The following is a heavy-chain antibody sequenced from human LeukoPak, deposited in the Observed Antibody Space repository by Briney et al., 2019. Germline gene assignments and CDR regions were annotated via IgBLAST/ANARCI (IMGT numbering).Heavy chain of an antibody. V-gene: IGHV4-34*01. CDR1: GGSFSGYY. Sequence: PSETLSLTCAVYGGSFSGYYWSWIRQPPGKGLEWIGEINHSGSTNYNPSLKSRVTISVDTSKNQFSLKLSSVTAADTAVYYCARQLNYYDSSDYPHTYYFDYWGQGTLVTVSS. J-gene: IGHJ4*02. CDR2: INHSGST. CDR3: ARQLNYYDSSDYPHTYYFDY. D-gene: IGHD3-22*01.